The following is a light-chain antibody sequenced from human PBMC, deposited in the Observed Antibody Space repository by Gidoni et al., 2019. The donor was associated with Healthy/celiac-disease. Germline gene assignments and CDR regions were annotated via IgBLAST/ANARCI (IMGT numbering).Light chain of an antibody. CDR2: GNS. Sequence: QSVLTQPPSASGAPGQRVTISCTGSSSTIGAGYDVHWYQQLPGTAPKLLLYGNSNRPSGVPDRFSGSKSGTSASLAITGLQAEDEADYYCQSYDSSLSGVVFGGGTKLTVL. J-gene: IGLJ2*01. V-gene: IGLV1-40*01. CDR3: QSYDSSLSGVV. CDR1: SSTIGAGYD.